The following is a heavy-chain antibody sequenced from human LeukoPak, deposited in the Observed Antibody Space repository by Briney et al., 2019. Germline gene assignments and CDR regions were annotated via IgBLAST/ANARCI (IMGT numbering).Heavy chain of an antibody. CDR1: DDSFSSHY. CDR3: ARDPTTVTKGFDI. CDR2: ISYSGST. Sequence: NSSETLSLTCTVSDDSFSSHYWTWIRQPPGKGLEWIGYISYSGSTNYNPFLKSRVTISVDTSKKQFSLRLTSVTAADTAVYYCARDPTTVTKGFDIWGQGTLVTVSS. D-gene: IGHD4-17*01. V-gene: IGHV4-59*11. J-gene: IGHJ3*02.